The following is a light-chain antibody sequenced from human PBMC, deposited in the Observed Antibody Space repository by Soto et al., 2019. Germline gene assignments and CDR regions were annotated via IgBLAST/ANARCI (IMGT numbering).Light chain of an antibody. CDR2: AAS. Sequence: DSHMAHAPWSLCASVVARVTITCRASQSISSYLNWYQQKPGKAPKLLIYAASSLQSGVPSRFSGSGSGTDFTLTISSLQPEDFATYYCQQSYSTLTWTFGQGTKVDIK. V-gene: IGKV1-39*01. CDR1: QSISSY. CDR3: QQSYSTLTWT. J-gene: IGKJ1*01.